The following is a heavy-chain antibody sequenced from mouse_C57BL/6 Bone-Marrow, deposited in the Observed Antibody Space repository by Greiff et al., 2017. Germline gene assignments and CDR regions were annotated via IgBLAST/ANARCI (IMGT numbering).Heavy chain of an antibody. J-gene: IGHJ4*01. CDR1: GYAFTNYL. Sequence: VQLVESGAELVRPGTSVKVSCKASGYAFTNYLIEWVKQRPGQGLEWIGVINPGSGGTNYNEKFKGKATLTADKSSSTAYMQLSSLTSEDSAVYFCATSYYSNYVGAMDYWGQGTSVTVSS. V-gene: IGHV1-54*01. D-gene: IGHD2-5*01. CDR3: ATSYYSNYVGAMDY. CDR2: INPGSGGT.